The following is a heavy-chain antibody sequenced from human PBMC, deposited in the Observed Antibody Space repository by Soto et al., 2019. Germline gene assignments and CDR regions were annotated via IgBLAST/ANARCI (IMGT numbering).Heavy chain of an antibody. CDR1: GFTFTSYA. Sequence: EQLLESGGDLVQPGGSLRLSCAASGFTFTSYAMSWIRQAPGKGLEWVSAITGGGDNTYYADSVNGRFTISRDNSKNTLYLQMNSLRAEDTAFYYCTQDGGSRDLLTVNWGQGTLVTVSS. CDR3: TQDGGSRDLLTVN. V-gene: IGHV3-23*01. D-gene: IGHD3-16*01. J-gene: IGHJ4*02. CDR2: ITGGGDNT.